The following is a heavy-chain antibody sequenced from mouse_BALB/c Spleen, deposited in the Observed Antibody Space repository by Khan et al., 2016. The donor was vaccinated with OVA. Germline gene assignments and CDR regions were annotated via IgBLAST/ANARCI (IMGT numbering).Heavy chain of an antibody. Sequence: EVELVESGGGLVKPGGSLKLSCVASGITFSRYSMSWVRQTPEKRLEWVASISSGGSYTYYPDSVKGRFTLSRDNAENTLYLKMSSLRSEDTAIYDCARHKDYYSSRPYFDYWGQGTTLTVSS. V-gene: IGHV5-9-3*01. CDR3: ARHKDYYSSRPYFDY. J-gene: IGHJ2*01. D-gene: IGHD1-1*01. CDR2: ISSGGSYT. CDR1: GITFSRYS.